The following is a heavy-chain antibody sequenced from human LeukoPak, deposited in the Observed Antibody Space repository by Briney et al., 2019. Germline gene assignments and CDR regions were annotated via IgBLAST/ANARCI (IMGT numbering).Heavy chain of an antibody. CDR1: GGSFSGYY. D-gene: IGHD6-13*01. V-gene: IGHV4-59*01. CDR3: ARHHTSSWSAFDY. CDR2: IYYSVST. Sequence: PSETLSLTCAVYGGSFSGYYWSWIRQPPGKGLEWIGYIYYSVSTNYNPSLKSRVTISVDTSKNQFSLKLSSVTAADTAVYFCARHHTSSWSAFDYWGQGTLVAVSS. J-gene: IGHJ4*02.